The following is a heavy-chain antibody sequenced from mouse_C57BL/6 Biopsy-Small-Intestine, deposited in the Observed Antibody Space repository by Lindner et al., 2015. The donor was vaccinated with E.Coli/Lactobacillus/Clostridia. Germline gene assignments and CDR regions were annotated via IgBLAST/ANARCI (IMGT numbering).Heavy chain of an antibody. CDR1: GYTFTNYW. CDR3: ARRDDGYYYAMDY. V-gene: IGHV1-63*01. Sequence: VQLQESGAELVRPGTSVKMSCKASGYTFTNYWIGWAKQRPGHGLEWIGDIYPGGGYTNYNEKFKGKATLTADKSSSTAYMQFSSLTSEDSAIYYCARRDDGYYYAMDYWGQGTSVTVSS. J-gene: IGHJ4*01. D-gene: IGHD2-3*01. CDR2: IYPGGGYT.